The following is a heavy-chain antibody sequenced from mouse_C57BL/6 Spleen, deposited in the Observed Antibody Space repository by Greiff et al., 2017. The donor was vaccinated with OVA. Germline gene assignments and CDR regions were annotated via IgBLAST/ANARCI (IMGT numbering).Heavy chain of an antibody. Sequence: EVQGVESGGDLVKPGGSLKLSCAASGFTFSSYGMSWVRQTPDKRLEWVATISSGGRYTSYPDSVKGRFTISRDNAKNTLYLQMSSLKSEDTAMYYCARHRTTVVEDYFDYWGQGTTLTVSS. CDR1: GFTFSSYG. CDR2: ISSGGRYT. J-gene: IGHJ2*01. V-gene: IGHV5-6*01. D-gene: IGHD1-1*01. CDR3: ARHRTTVVEDYFDY.